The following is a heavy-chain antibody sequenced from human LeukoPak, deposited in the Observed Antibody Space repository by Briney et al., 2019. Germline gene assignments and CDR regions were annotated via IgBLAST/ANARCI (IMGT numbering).Heavy chain of an antibody. V-gene: IGHV4-59*01. CDR2: IYYSGST. CDR3: ARYISGTSQVFDY. Sequence: SETLSLTCTVSGGSISSYYWSWIRQPPGKGLEWIGYIYYSGSTNYNPSFKSRVTISVDTSKNQFSLKLSSVTAADTAVYYCARYISGTSQVFDYWGQGTLVTVSS. D-gene: IGHD1-20*01. CDR1: GGSISSYY. J-gene: IGHJ4*02.